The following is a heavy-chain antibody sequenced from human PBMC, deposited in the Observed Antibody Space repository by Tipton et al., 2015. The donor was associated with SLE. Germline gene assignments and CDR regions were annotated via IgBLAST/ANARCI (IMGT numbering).Heavy chain of an antibody. CDR3: ARGGYSGYDQALFDY. J-gene: IGHJ4*02. V-gene: IGHV3-64*01. CDR2: ISSNGGST. Sequence: TLSLTCAASGFTFSSYAMHWVRQAPGKGLEYVSAISSNGGSTYYANSVKGRFTISRDNSKNTLYLQMGSLRAEDMAVYYCARGGYSGYDQALFDYWGQGTLVTVSS. CDR1: GFTFSSYA. D-gene: IGHD5-12*01.